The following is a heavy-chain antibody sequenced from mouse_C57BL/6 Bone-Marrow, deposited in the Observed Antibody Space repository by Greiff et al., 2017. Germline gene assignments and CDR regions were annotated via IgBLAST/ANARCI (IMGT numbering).Heavy chain of an antibody. CDR3: TTWWFPWFAY. Sequence: VQLQQSGAELVRPGASVKLSCTASGFNIKDDYMHWVKQRPEQGLEWIGWIDPENGDTEYASKFQGQATITADTSSNTAYLQLSILTSEDTAVYYCTTWWFPWFAYWGQGTLVTVSA. D-gene: IGHD1-1*02. CDR1: GFNIKDDY. V-gene: IGHV14-4*01. CDR2: IDPENGDT. J-gene: IGHJ3*01.